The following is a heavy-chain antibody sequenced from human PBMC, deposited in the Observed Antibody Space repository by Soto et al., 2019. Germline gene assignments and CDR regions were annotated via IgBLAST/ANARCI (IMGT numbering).Heavy chain of an antibody. Sequence: QVQLQESGPGLVKPSETLSLTCTVSGGSINNYYWSWVRQPPGKGLEWIGYIFNSGTTNYNPSLKSRVTISIDLSKNQFSLKLTSMTAADTAFYYCARLHMSGPRDYWGQGTLVTVSS. CDR2: IFNSGTT. J-gene: IGHJ4*02. V-gene: IGHV4-59*08. CDR1: GGSINNYY. D-gene: IGHD3-3*01. CDR3: ARLHMSGPRDY.